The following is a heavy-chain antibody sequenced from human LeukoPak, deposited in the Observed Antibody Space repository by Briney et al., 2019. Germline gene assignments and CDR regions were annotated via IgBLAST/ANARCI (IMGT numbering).Heavy chain of an antibody. D-gene: IGHD2-15*01. CDR3: PKIPFSLLGADFMVGAS. J-gene: IGHJ5*02. CDR2: VSSNGGST. V-gene: IGHV3-64*01. CDR1: GFTCNSNR. Sequence: GGSLRLSCSASGFTCNSNRMDWVRQAPGKGLEFVSSVSSNGGSTYYANYVKVRFKISRANSQNTLYLQMGTLRAGDMAVYSCPKIPFSLLGADFMVGASWGPGTLVTVSS.